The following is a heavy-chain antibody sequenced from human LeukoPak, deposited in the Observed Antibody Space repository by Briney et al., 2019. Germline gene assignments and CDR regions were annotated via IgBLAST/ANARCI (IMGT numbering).Heavy chain of an antibody. CDR3: ARGSQYDFWSGYYTR. CDR1: GGSFSGYY. V-gene: IGHV4-34*01. D-gene: IGHD3-3*01. Sequence: SETLSLTCAVYGGSFSGYYWSWIRQPPGKGLEWIGEINHSGSTNYNPSLKSRVTISVDTSKNQFSLNLSPVTAADTAIYYCARGSQYDFWSGYYTRWGQGTRVTVSS. J-gene: IGHJ4*02. CDR2: INHSGST.